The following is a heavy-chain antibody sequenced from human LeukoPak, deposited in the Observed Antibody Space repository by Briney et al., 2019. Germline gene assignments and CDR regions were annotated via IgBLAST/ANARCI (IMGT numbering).Heavy chain of an antibody. CDR3: ARGRGFMVRGLEGDY. J-gene: IGHJ4*02. Sequence: PSETLSLTCAVYGGSFSGYYWSWIRQPPGKGLEWIGEINHSGSTNYNPSLKSRVTISVDTSKNQFSLKLSSVTAADTAVYYCARGRGFMVRGLEGDYWGQGTLVTVSS. V-gene: IGHV4-34*01. CDR1: GGSFSGYY. D-gene: IGHD3-10*01. CDR2: INHSGST.